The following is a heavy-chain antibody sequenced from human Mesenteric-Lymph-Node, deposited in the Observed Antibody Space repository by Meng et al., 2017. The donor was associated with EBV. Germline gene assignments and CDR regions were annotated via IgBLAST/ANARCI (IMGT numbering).Heavy chain of an antibody. CDR3: ATLHYDGSGYYFGSWFDP. V-gene: IGHV4-4*02. D-gene: IGHD3-22*01. J-gene: IGHJ5*02. Sequence: VPPQEPGPRLWQPSGTLSLPCAVSGVSISSNNWWSWVRQPPGKGLEWIGEIYHSGSTNSNPSLKGRVTISVDKSKNQFSLKMSSVTAADTAVYYCATLHYDGSGYYFGSWFDPWGQGTLVTVFS. CDR2: IYHSGST. CDR1: GVSISSNNW.